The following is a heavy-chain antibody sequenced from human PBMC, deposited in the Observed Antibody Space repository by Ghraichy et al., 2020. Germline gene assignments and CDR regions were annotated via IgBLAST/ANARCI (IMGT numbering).Heavy chain of an antibody. CDR1: GFLFSSYA. Sequence: GESLNISCAASGFLFSSYAMNWVRQAPGKGLEWVSFISGSGGTTFYTDSVRGRFTISRDNSKNIVYLQINSLRAEDTAVYFCAKGRGYTDSSGYRALDVWGQGTTVTVFS. CDR3: AKGRGYTDSSGYRALDV. V-gene: IGHV3-23*01. CDR2: ISGSGGTT. J-gene: IGHJ6*02. D-gene: IGHD3-22*01.